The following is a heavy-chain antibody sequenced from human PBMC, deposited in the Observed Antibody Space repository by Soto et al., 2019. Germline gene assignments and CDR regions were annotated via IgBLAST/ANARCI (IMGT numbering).Heavy chain of an antibody. V-gene: IGHV3-23*01. J-gene: IGHJ4*02. Sequence: GGSLRLSCAASGFTFSSYAMSWVRQAPGKGLEWVSAISGSGGSTYYADSVKGRFTISRDNSKNTLYLQMNSLRAEDTAVYYCAKGGHVIVGATTEFDYWGQGTLVTVSS. CDR2: ISGSGGST. D-gene: IGHD1-26*01. CDR1: GFTFSSYA. CDR3: AKGGHVIVGATTEFDY.